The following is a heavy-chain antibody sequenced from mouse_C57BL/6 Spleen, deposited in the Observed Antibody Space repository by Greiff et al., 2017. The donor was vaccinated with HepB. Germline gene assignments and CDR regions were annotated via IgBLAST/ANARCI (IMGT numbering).Heavy chain of an antibody. Sequence: VQLQQSGAELVKPGASVKMSCKASGYTFTSYWITWVKQRPGQGLEWIGDIYPGSGSTNYNEKFKSKATLTVDTSASTAYMQLISLTSEDPAVYYCASLYDYCSSPAGFAYWGQGTLVTVSA. CDR2: IYPGSGST. D-gene: IGHD1-1*01. CDR1: GYTFTSYW. V-gene: IGHV1-55*01. J-gene: IGHJ3*01. CDR3: ASLYDYCSSPAGFAY.